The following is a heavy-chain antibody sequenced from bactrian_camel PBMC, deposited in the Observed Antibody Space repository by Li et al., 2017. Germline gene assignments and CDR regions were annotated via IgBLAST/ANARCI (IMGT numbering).Heavy chain of an antibody. Sequence: HVQLVESGGDLVQPGGSLTLSCTASGFTFSGYWMYWVRQTPAKGFEWVSGVASNGGSTEYADSIVGRFTISRDDAKNTLYLQKNSLKPEDTAMYYCAAGSRPLVASHLPTFWGQGTQVTVS. D-gene: IGHD4*01. J-gene: IGHJ4*01. CDR3: AAGSRPLVASHLPTF. CDR1: GFTFSGYW. V-gene: IGHV3S1*01. CDR2: VASNGGST.